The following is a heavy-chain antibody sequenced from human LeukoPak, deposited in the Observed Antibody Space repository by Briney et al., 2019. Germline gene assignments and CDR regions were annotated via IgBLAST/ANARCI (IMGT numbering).Heavy chain of an antibody. CDR1: GGSFSGYY. V-gene: IGHV4-34*01. Sequence: PSETLSLTCAVYGGSFSGYYWSWIRQPPGKGLEWIGEINHSGSTNYNPSLKSRVTISVDTSKNQFSLKLSSVTAADTAVYYCARQLARRNWFDPWGQGTLVTVSS. J-gene: IGHJ5*02. CDR3: ARQLARRNWFDP. D-gene: IGHD6-6*01. CDR2: INHSGST.